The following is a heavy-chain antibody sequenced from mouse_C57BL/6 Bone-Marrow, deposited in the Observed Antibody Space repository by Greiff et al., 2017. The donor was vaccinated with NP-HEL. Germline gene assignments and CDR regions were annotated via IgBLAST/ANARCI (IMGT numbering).Heavy chain of an antibody. J-gene: IGHJ2*01. Sequence: VQLQQSDAELVKPGASVKISCKVSGYTFTDHTIHWMKQRPEQGLEWIGYIYPRDGSTKYNEKFKGKATLTADKSSSTAYMQLNSLTSEDSAFYFCSRRDMLLRRYFDYWGQGTTLTVSS. CDR2: IYPRDGST. D-gene: IGHD1-1*01. V-gene: IGHV1-78*01. CDR3: SRRDMLLRRYFDY. CDR1: GYTFTDHT.